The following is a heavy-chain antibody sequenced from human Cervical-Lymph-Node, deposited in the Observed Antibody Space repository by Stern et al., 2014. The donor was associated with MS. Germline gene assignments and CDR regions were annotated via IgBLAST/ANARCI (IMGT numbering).Heavy chain of an antibody. V-gene: IGHV4-31*03. Sequence: VQLEESGPGLVKPSQPLSLTCTVSGGSISSGGHYWSWIRPHPGKGLEWFGYIYYSGGNFYNPALKSRVSISLDTSKNQFSLKLSSVTAADTAVYYCASRWSGTYYGQNWFDPWGQGTLVTVSS. D-gene: IGHD1-26*01. CDR2: IYYSGGN. CDR1: GGSISSGGHY. J-gene: IGHJ5*02. CDR3: ASRWSGTYYGQNWFDP.